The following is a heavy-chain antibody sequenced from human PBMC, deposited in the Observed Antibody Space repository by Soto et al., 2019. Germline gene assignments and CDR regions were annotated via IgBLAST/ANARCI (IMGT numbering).Heavy chain of an antibody. J-gene: IGHJ6*02. D-gene: IGHD5-12*01. V-gene: IGHV3-33*01. CDR2: VWYDGGNK. Sequence: QVQLVESGGGVVQPGRSLRLSCAASGFTFSSYGMHWVRQAPGKGLEWVALVWYDGGNKYYADSVKGRFTISRDNSKNTLYLQMNSLRGDDTAVYYCVRAAGYSGNDYVYYYGMDVWGQGTTVTVSS. CDR1: GFTFSSYG. CDR3: VRAAGYSGNDYVYYYGMDV.